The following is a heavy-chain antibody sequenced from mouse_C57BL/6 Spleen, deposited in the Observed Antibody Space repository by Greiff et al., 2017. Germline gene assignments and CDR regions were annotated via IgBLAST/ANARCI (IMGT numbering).Heavy chain of an antibody. CDR1: GFTFSSYA. CDR2: ISDGGSYT. J-gene: IGHJ4*01. Sequence: EVKVVESGGGLVKPGGSLKLSCAASGFTFSSYAMSWVRQTPEKRLEWVATISDGGSYTYYPDNVKGRFTISRDNAKNNLYLQMSHLKSEDTAMYYCARRGGNYNYYAMDYWGQGTSVTVSS. V-gene: IGHV5-4*03. D-gene: IGHD2-1*01. CDR3: ARRGGNYNYYAMDY.